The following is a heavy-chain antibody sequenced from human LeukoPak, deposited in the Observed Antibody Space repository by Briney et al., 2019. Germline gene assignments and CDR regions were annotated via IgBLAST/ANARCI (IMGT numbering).Heavy chain of an antibody. CDR2: IYYSGST. CDR1: GGSISSSSYY. V-gene: IGHV4-39*01. J-gene: IGHJ2*01. Sequence: PSETLSLTCTVSGGSISSSSYYWGWIRQPPGKGLEWIGSIYYSGSTYYNPSLKSRVTISVDTSKNQFSLKLSSVTAAETAVYYCARSAYYYDSSGHWYFDLWGRGTLVTVSS. CDR3: ARSAYYYDSSGHWYFDL. D-gene: IGHD3-22*01.